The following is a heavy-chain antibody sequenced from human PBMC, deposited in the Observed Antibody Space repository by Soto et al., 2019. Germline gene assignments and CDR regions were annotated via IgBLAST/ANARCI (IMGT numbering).Heavy chain of an antibody. CDR1: GYTFTSYG. Sequence: ASVKVSCKASGYTFTSYGISWVRQAPGQGLEWMGWISAYNGNTNYAQKLQGRVTMTTDTSTSTAYMELRSLRSDDTAVYYCAGPISGGSTVGYYYYCMDVWGQGTTVTVSS. V-gene: IGHV1-18*01. D-gene: IGHD1-26*01. CDR3: AGPISGGSTVGYYYYCMDV. J-gene: IGHJ6*02. CDR2: ISAYNGNT.